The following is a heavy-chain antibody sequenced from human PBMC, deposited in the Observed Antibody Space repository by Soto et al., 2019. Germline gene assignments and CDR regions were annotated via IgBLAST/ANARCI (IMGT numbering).Heavy chain of an antibody. Sequence: ASVKVSCKASGYTFTSYYMHWVRQAPGQGLEWMGIINPSGGSTSYAQKFQGRVTMTRDTSTSTVYMELSSLRSEDTAVYYCARNYDILTGYYFFAYSRQGTLVTLSS. J-gene: IGHJ4*02. D-gene: IGHD3-9*01. CDR2: INPSGGST. V-gene: IGHV1-46*03. CDR1: GYTFTSYY. CDR3: ARNYDILTGYYFFAY.